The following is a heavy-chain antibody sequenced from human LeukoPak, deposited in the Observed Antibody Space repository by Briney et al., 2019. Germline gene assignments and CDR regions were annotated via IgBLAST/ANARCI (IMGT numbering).Heavy chain of an antibody. Sequence: GGSLRLSCAASGFTVSSTHMVWVRQAPGKGLEWVSVTYTGGNSYYAGSVKGRFTIPRDNAKNSLYLQMNSLRAEDTAVYYCASLITISLDAFDIWGQGTMVTVSS. D-gene: IGHD3-3*01. J-gene: IGHJ3*02. V-gene: IGHV3-53*01. CDR3: ASLITISLDAFDI. CDR2: TYTGGNS. CDR1: GFTVSSTH.